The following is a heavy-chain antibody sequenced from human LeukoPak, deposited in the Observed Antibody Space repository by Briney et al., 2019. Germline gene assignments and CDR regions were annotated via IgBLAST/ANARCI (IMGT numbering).Heavy chain of an antibody. V-gene: IGHV3-23*01. CDR1: GFTFTTYA. Sequence: GGSLRLSCAAFGFTFTTYAMSWVRQAPGMGLEWVSSISNNGGDTYYVDSVKGRLSISRDNSKNTLYLQINSLRAEDTAMYYCAKSMSTGYRGFFDYWGQGTLVSVSS. CDR2: ISNNGGDT. D-gene: IGHD5/OR15-5a*01. CDR3: AKSMSTGYRGFFDY. J-gene: IGHJ4*02.